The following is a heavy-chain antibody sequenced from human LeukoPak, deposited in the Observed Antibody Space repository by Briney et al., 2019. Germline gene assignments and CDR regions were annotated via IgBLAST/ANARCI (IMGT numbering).Heavy chain of an antibody. D-gene: IGHD3-10*01. CDR1: GFTFSDYY. CDR2: ISSSGSTI. V-gene: IGHV3-11*04. CDR3: ARSHYYGSGRLFDY. Sequence: MAGGSQRLSCAASGFTFSDYYMSWIRQAPGKGLEWVSYISSSGSTIYYADSVKGRFTISRDNAKNSLYLQMNSLRAEDTAVYYCARSHYYGSGRLFDYWGQGTLVTVSS. J-gene: IGHJ4*02.